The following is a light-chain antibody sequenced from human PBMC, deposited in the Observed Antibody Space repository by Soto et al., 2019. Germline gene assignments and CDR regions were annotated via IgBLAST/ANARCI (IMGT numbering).Light chain of an antibody. V-gene: IGKV3-20*01. J-gene: IGKJ1*01. CDR1: QSVSSAY. CDR2: AAS. Sequence: IVLTQYPGTLSLSPGERATLSCRPSQSVSSAYLAWYQQKPGQGPRLLLYAASHRATGIPDRFSGSGSGTDFPLTISRLEPDDFAVYYCQHYGTSWTFGQGTKVEIK. CDR3: QHYGTSWT.